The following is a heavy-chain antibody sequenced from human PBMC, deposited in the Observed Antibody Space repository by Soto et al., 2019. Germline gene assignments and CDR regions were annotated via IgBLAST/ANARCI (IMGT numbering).Heavy chain of an antibody. CDR3: AKEPPSPQEIVATTYRPGNGFDQ. Sequence: TGGSLRLSCAASGFTFSSYAMSWVRQAPGKGLEWVSAISGSGDSTYYADSVKGRFTISRDNSKNTLYLQMNSLRAEDTAVYYCAKEPPSPQEIVATTYRPGNGFDQWGQGTLVTGSS. D-gene: IGHD5-12*01. CDR2: ISGSGDST. CDR1: GFTFSSYA. V-gene: IGHV3-23*01. J-gene: IGHJ5*02.